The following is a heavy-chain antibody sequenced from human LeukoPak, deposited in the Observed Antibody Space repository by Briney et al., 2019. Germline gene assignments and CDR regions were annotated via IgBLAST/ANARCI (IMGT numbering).Heavy chain of an antibody. D-gene: IGHD3-10*02. CDR1: GFTFSNYA. Sequence: PGRSLRLSCAASGFTFSNYATSWVRQAPGKGLEWVSGISAYGDSKYYADSVNGRFTISRDNSKNTLYLQMNSLRAEDTAVYYCAKARTDMFSLSWFDYWGQGTLVTVSS. J-gene: IGHJ4*02. V-gene: IGHV3-23*01. CDR2: ISAYGDSK. CDR3: AKARTDMFSLSWFDY.